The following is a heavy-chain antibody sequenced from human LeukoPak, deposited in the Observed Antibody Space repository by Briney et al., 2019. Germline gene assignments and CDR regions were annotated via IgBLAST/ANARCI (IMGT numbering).Heavy chain of an antibody. D-gene: IGHD3-16*01. J-gene: IGHJ4*02. Sequence: LEWMGWINPNSGDTNYAQKFQGRVTMTRDTSISTAYMELSSLRSDDTAVYFCARSGGMDYWGQGTLVTVSS. CDR2: INPNSGDT. V-gene: IGHV1-2*02. CDR3: ARSGGMDY.